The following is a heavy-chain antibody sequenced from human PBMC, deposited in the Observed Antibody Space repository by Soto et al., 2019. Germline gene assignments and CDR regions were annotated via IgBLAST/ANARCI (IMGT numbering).Heavy chain of an antibody. V-gene: IGHV1-8*01. CDR2: MNPNSGNT. J-gene: IGHJ4*02. CDR3: AILASDIVVVVATKPADY. Sequence: QVQLVQSGAEVKKPGASVKVSCKASGYTFTSYDINWVRQATGQGLEWMGWMNPNSGNTGYAQKFQGRVTMTRNTSISTAYMELSSLRSEDTAMYYCAILASDIVVVVATKPADYWGQGTLVTVSS. D-gene: IGHD2-15*01. CDR1: GYTFTSYD.